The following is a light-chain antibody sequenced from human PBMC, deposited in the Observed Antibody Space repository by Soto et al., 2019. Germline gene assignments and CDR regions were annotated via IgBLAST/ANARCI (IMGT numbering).Light chain of an antibody. CDR3: QEYNSWRGEWT. Sequence: EIVVTQSPATLSVSPGERATRSCRASQSVSSDLAWYHQKPGQAPRLLIYGASSRATGIPDRFSGSGSGTDFTLTISRLEPEDFATYYCQEYNSWRGEWTFGQGTKVDI. CDR1: QSVSSD. V-gene: IGKV3D-15*01. CDR2: GAS. J-gene: IGKJ1*01.